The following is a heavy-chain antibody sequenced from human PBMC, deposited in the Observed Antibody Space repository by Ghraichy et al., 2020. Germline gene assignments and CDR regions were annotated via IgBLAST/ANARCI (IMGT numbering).Heavy chain of an antibody. CDR1: GGSFSDYY. D-gene: IGHD3-9*01. CDR3: ASTSYDILTGYQPLDT. V-gene: IGHV4-34*01. Sequence: ETLSLTCAVYGGSFSDYYWTWIRQPPGKGLQWIGEINHRGSTNYNPSLKTRVTISLDTSRNQFSLQLNSVTAADTAVYYCASTSYDILTGYQPLDTWSQGTLVTVSS. J-gene: IGHJ5*02. CDR2: INHRGST.